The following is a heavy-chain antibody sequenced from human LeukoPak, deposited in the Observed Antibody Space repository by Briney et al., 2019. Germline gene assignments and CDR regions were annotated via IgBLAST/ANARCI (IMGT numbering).Heavy chain of an antibody. Sequence: ASVKVSCKTSGYSFTGNHMHWVRQAPGQGLEWMGIINPTTGSTTYAQKLQGRVTMTRDMSTSTVYMELSSLRSEDTAVYFCARDLNPQSIGMRAFDIWGQGTMVTASS. D-gene: IGHD1-14*01. CDR1: GYSFTGNH. J-gene: IGHJ3*02. CDR3: ARDLNPQSIGMRAFDI. V-gene: IGHV1-46*01. CDR2: INPTTGST.